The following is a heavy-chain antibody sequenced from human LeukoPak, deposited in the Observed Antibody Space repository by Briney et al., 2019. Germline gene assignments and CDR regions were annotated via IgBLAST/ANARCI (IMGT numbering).Heavy chain of an antibody. D-gene: IGHD3-3*01. Sequence: ASLKPSYTASGYTFTGYYMHWVRQAPGQGLEWMGWINPNSGGTNYAQKFQGRVTMTRDTSISTAYMELSRLRSDDTAVYYCARDTVGRVLVVVWGQGILVTVSS. V-gene: IGHV1-2*02. CDR3: ARDTVGRVLVVV. CDR1: GYTFTGYY. J-gene: IGHJ4*02. CDR2: INPNSGGT.